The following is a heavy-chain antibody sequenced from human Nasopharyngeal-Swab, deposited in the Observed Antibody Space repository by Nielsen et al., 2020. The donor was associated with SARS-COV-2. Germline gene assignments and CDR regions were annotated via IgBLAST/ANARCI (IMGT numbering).Heavy chain of an antibody. J-gene: IGHJ6*02. CDR3: ARDGLDYDFWSAYCMDV. CDR2: ISSSSSYI. V-gene: IGHV3-21*01. CDR1: GSTFNNYI. D-gene: IGHD3-3*01. Sequence: GESLKISCAASGSTFNNYIFNWVRQAPGKGLEWVSSISSSSSYIYYADSVKGRFTISRDNAKNSLYLQMNSLRAEDTAVYYCARDGLDYDFWSAYCMDVWGQGTTVTVSS.